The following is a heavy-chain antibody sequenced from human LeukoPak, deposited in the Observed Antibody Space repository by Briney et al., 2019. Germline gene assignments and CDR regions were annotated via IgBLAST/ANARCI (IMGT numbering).Heavy chain of an antibody. V-gene: IGHV1-69*06. CDR3: ARDGLGVGATFGY. CDR1: GYTFTGYY. CDR2: IIPIFGTA. J-gene: IGHJ4*02. D-gene: IGHD1-26*01. Sequence: SVKVSCKASGYTFTGYYMHWVRQAPGQGLEWMGGIIPIFGTANYAQKFQGRVTITADKSTSTAYMELSSLRSEDTAVYYCARDGLGVGATFGYWGQGTLVTVSS.